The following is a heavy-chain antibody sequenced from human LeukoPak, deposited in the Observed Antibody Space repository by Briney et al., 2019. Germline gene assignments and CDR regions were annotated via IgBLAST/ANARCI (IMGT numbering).Heavy chain of an antibody. J-gene: IGHJ5*02. D-gene: IGHD6-13*01. Sequence: SETLSLTCTVSGYSISSGYYWGWIRQPPGKGLEWIGSIYHSGSTYYNPSLKSRVTISVDTSKDQFSLKLSSVTAADTAVYYCARGYSSSWYLNWFDPWGQGTLVTVSS. CDR3: ARGYSSSWYLNWFDP. CDR1: GYSISSGYY. V-gene: IGHV4-38-2*02. CDR2: IYHSGST.